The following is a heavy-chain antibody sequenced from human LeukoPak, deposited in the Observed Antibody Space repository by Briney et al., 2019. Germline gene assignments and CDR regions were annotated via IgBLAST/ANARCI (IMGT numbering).Heavy chain of an antibody. Sequence: GGSLRLSCAASGFIFSSYSMNWVRQAPGKGLEWVSYISVNSGTIYYADSVKGRFTISRDNAKNSLYLQMNSLRAEDTAVYYCATPTVMSSKAFDIWGQGTMVTVSS. CDR2: ISVNSGTI. J-gene: IGHJ3*02. V-gene: IGHV3-48*01. CDR3: ATPTVMSSKAFDI. D-gene: IGHD4-11*01. CDR1: GFIFSSYS.